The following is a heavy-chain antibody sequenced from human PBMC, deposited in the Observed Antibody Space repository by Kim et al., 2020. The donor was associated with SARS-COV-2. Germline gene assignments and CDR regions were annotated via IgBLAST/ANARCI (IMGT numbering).Heavy chain of an antibody. CDR3: ARESNAGLLWFWELLARHYYYGMDV. CDR1: GGSFSGYY. CDR2: INHSGST. V-gene: IGHV4-34*01. D-gene: IGHD3-10*01. Sequence: SETLSLTCAVYGGSFSGYYWSWIRQPPGKGLEWIGEINHSGSTNYNPFLMSRVTISVHTSKNQFPLKLSSVTAADTAVYYCARESNAGLLWFWELLARHYYYGMDVWGQGTTVTVSS. J-gene: IGHJ6*02.